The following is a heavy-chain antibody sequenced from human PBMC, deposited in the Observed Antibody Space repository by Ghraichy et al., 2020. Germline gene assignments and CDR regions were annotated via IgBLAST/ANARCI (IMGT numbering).Heavy chain of an antibody. Sequence: GGSLRLSCAASGFTFGTYRMSWAPPAPGKGLEWVGTIKQVGSEKYYVDSVKGRFTIYRDNAKNSLYLEMHSLRAEDTAVFYCARVTYYPVSGTYSFGMDVWGQGTTVTVSS. V-gene: IGHV3-7*01. CDR1: GFTFGTYR. CDR2: IKQVGSEK. CDR3: ARVTYYPVSGTYSFGMDV. J-gene: IGHJ6*02. D-gene: IGHD3-10*01.